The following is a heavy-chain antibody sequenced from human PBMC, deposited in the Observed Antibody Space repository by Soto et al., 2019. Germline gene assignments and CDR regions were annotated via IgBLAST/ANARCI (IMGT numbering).Heavy chain of an antibody. V-gene: IGHV1-69*13. Sequence: SVRVSCKASGGTFSSYAISWVRQAPGQGLEWMGGIIPIFGTANYAQKFQGRVTITADESTSTAYMELSSLRSEDTAVYYCARTGDTVVTLFYYFDYWGQGTLVTVSS. J-gene: IGHJ4*02. D-gene: IGHD2-21*02. CDR2: IIPIFGTA. CDR1: GGTFSSYA. CDR3: ARTGDTVVTLFYYFDY.